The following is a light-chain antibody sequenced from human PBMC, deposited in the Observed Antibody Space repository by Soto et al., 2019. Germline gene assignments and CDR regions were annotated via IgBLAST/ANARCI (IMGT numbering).Light chain of an antibody. CDR2: DAS. V-gene: IGKV1-5*01. J-gene: IGKJ4*01. CDR1: QTVNNW. Sequence: DIQMTQSPSTVSASVGDSVTITCRASQTVNNWLAWYQQKPGEAPTLLIFDASSLERGVPSRFSGDGAGTYFSITISNLQPDDFATFYCRQYNTYPPLTFGGGTKVEVK. CDR3: RQYNTYPPLT.